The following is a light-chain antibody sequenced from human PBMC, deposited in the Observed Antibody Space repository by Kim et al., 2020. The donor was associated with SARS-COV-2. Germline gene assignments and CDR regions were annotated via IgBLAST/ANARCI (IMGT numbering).Light chain of an antibody. CDR3: NSRDSSGNRV. CDR2: GKN. V-gene: IGLV3-19*01. Sequence: SSELTQDPAVSVALGQTVRITCQGDSLRSYYASWYQQKPGQAPVLVIYGKNNRPSGIPDRLSGSSSGNTASLTITGAQAEDEADYYCNSRDSSGNRVFGG. J-gene: IGLJ2*01. CDR1: SLRSYY.